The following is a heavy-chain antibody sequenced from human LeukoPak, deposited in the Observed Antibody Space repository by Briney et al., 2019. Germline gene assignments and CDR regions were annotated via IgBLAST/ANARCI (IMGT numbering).Heavy chain of an antibody. Sequence: AASLKGSCKASGYTFTSYGISWVRQAPRQGLLWMGWISAYNGNTNYAQKIQGRVTMSTDTSTSTAYMELRSLRSDDTAVYYCARDAPGVCSGGSCYPNAAFDIWGQGTMVTVSS. CDR1: GYTFTSYG. CDR3: ARDAPGVCSGGSCYPNAAFDI. V-gene: IGHV1-18*01. J-gene: IGHJ3*02. D-gene: IGHD2-15*01. CDR2: ISAYNGNT.